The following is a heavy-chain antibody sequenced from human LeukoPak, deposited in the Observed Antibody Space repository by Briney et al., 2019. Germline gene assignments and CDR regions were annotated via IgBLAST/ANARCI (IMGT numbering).Heavy chain of an antibody. CDR3: AKEGLPHGDFPFFDY. CDR2: ISYHGDNK. J-gene: IGHJ4*02. Sequence: GGSLRLSCAASGFTFSTYGMHWVRQAPGKGLEWVAIISYHGDNKYYGDSVKDRFTISRDNSKNTLYLQMNSLRAEDTAVYYCAKEGLPHGDFPFFDYWGQGTLVTVSS. CDR1: GFTFSTYG. D-gene: IGHD4-17*01. V-gene: IGHV3-30*18.